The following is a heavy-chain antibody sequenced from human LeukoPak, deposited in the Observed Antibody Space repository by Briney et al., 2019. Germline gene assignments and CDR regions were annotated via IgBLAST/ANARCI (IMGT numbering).Heavy chain of an antibody. V-gene: IGHV3-15*01. CDR3: TTGCQTYYYDSSGYYPNDY. D-gene: IGHD3-22*01. CDR2: IKSKTDGGTT. CDR1: GFTFSNAW. Sequence: GGSLRLSCAASGFTFSNAWMSWVRQAPGKGLEWVGRIKSKTDGGTTDYAAPVKGRFTISRDDSKHTLYLQMNSLKTEDTAVYYCTTGCQTYYYDSSGYYPNDYWGQGTLVTVSS. J-gene: IGHJ4*02.